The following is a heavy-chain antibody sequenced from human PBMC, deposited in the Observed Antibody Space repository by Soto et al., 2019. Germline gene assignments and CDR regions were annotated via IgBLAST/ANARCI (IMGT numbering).Heavy chain of an antibody. CDR3: ARENYYDSSGFNY. V-gene: IGHV4-59*01. CDR2: IYYSGST. J-gene: IGHJ4*02. CDR1: GGSISGYY. Sequence: SETLSLTCTVSGGSISGYYWSWIRQPPGKGLEWIGYIYYSGSTNYNPSLKSRVTISVDTSKNQFSLKLSSVTAADTAVYYCARENYYDSSGFNYWGQGTLVTVSS. D-gene: IGHD3-22*01.